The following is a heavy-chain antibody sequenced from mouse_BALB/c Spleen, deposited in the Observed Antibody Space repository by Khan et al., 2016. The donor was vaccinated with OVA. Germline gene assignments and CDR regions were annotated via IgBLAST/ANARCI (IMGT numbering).Heavy chain of an antibody. CDR1: GYTFTSYT. J-gene: IGHJ3*01. CDR3: VSGWAYGRNGGWFAF. Sequence: VQLVESGAELARPGASVKMSCKASGYTFTSYTLHWIKLRPGQGLEWIGYINPSNKYTNYNQKFKDKATLTADKSSTTVYMQLSSLTSDDSAVYSWVSGWAYGRNGGWFAFWGQGTLVTVSA. V-gene: IGHV1-4*01. D-gene: IGHD2-1*01. CDR2: INPSNKYT.